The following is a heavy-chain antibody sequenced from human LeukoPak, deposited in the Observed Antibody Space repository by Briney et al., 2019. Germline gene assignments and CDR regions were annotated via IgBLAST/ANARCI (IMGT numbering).Heavy chain of an antibody. CDR1: GGSISSSSYY. J-gene: IGHJ4*02. CDR3: EVRSSGWMTPYYFDY. V-gene: IGHV4-39*07. CDR2: IYYSGST. D-gene: IGHD6-19*01. Sequence: ASETLSLTCTVSGGSISSSSYYWGWIRQPPGKGLEWIGSIYYSGSTYYNPSLKSRVTISVDKSKNQFSLKLSSVTAADTAVYYCEVRSSGWMTPYYFDYWGQGTLVTVSS.